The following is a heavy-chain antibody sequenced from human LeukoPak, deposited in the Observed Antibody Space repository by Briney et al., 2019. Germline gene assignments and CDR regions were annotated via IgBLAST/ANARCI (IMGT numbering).Heavy chain of an antibody. CDR3: ARDSLQQWLGQSYRATDY. J-gene: IGHJ4*02. D-gene: IGHD6-19*01. CDR1: GYTFTSYG. Sequence: ASVEVSCKASGYTFTSYGISWVRQAPGQGLEWMGWISAYNGNTNYAQKLQGRVTMTTDTSTSTAYMELRSLRSDDTAVYYCARDSLQQWLGQSYRATDYWGQGTLVTVSS. CDR2: ISAYNGNT. V-gene: IGHV1-18*01.